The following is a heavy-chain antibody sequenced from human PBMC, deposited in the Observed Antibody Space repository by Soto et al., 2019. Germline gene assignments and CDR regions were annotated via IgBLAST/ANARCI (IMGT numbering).Heavy chain of an antibody. CDR1: GGSISSYY. Sequence: SETLSLTCIVSGGSISSYYWSWIRQPPGKGLEWIGYIYYSGSTNYSPSLKSRVTISVDTSKNQFSLKLSSVTAADTAVYYCARRWGYYFDYWGQGTLVTVSS. D-gene: IGHD1-26*01. CDR2: IYYSGST. J-gene: IGHJ4*02. V-gene: IGHV4-59*01. CDR3: ARRWGYYFDY.